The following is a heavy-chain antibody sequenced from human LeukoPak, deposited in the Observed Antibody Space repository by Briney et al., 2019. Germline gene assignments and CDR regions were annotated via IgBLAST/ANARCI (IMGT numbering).Heavy chain of an antibody. V-gene: IGHV4-34*01. Sequence: PSETLSLTCAVYGGSFSGYYWSWIRQPPGKGLEWIGEINHSGSTNYNPSLKSRVTISVDTSKNQFSLKLSSVTAADTAVYYCARGMGETAMAIESFDYWGQGTLDTVSS. CDR2: INHSGST. CDR3: ARGMGETAMAIESFDY. CDR1: GGSFSGYY. D-gene: IGHD5-18*01. J-gene: IGHJ4*02.